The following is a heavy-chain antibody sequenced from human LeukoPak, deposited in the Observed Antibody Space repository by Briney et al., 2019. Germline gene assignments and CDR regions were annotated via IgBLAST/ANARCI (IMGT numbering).Heavy chain of an antibody. J-gene: IGHJ6*02. D-gene: IGHD3-10*01. V-gene: IGHV4-31*03. CDR1: GGSISSGGYY. Sequence: SQTLSLTCTVSGGSISSGGYYWSWIRQHPGKGLEWIGCIYYSGSTYYNPSLKSRVTISVDTSKNQFSLKLSSVTAADTAVYYCARDGSPYYGSGKSRYGMDVWGQGTTVTVSS. CDR2: IYYSGST. CDR3: ARDGSPYYGSGKSRYGMDV.